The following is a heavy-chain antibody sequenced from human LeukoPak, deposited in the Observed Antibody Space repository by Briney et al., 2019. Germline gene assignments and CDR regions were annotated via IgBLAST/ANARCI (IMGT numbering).Heavy chain of an antibody. D-gene: IGHD2-21*02. CDR2: IYYSGST. CDR1: GGSISSSSYY. J-gene: IGHJ4*02. V-gene: IGHV4-39*01. Sequence: SETLSLTCTVSGGSISSSSYYWGWIRQPPGKGLEWIGSIYYSGSTYYNPSLKSRVTISVDTSKNQFSLKLSSVTAAGTAVYYCARHRRAVVTATIDYWGQGTLVTVSS. CDR3: ARHRRAVVTATIDY.